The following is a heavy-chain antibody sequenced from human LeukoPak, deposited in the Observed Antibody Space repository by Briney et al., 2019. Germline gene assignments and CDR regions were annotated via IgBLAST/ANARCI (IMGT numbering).Heavy chain of an antibody. CDR3: ARDLNWTLDY. D-gene: IGHD1-20*01. Sequence: GGSLRLSCAASGFTFSNYGMHWVRQAPGKGLEWVAVIWSNGRNKYYADSVKGRFTISRDNSKNTLDLQMISLRAEDTAVYYCARDLNWTLDYWGQGTLVTVSS. CDR2: IWSNGRNK. J-gene: IGHJ4*02. CDR1: GFTFSNYG. V-gene: IGHV3-33*01.